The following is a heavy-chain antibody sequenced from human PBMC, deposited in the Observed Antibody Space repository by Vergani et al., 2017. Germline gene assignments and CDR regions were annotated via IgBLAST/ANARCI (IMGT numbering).Heavy chain of an antibody. CDR2: IYYSGST. Sequence: QLQLQESGPGLVKPSETLSLTCTVSGGPISSSSCYWGWIRQPPGKGLGWIGSIYYSGSTYYNPSLKSRVTISVDTSKNQFSLKLSSVTAADTAVYYCARSLACPFDYWGQGTLVTVSS. J-gene: IGHJ4*02. V-gene: IGHV4-39*07. D-gene: IGHD5-12*01. CDR3: ARSLACPFDY. CDR1: GGPISSSSCY.